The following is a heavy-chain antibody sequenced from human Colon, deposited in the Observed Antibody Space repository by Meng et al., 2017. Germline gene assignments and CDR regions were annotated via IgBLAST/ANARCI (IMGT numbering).Heavy chain of an antibody. CDR1: GGSFSGYY. D-gene: IGHD7-27*01. CDR2: INHSGST. J-gene: IGHJ4*02. CDR3: ARGRNWANFDY. V-gene: IGHV4-34*01. Sequence: ETLSLTCAVYGGSFSGYYWSWIRQPPGKGLEWIGEINHSGSTNYNPSLKSRVTISVDTSKNQFSLKLSSVTAADTAVYYCARGRNWANFDYWGQGTLVTVSS.